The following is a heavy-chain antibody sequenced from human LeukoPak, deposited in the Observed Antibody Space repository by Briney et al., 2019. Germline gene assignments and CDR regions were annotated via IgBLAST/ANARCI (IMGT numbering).Heavy chain of an antibody. V-gene: IGHV1-2*02. D-gene: IGHD5-12*01. Sequence: ASVKVSCKASGYTFTGYYMHWVRQAPGQGLEWMGWVNPDSGVTKYAQKFQGRVTMTRDTSISTAYMELSRLRSDDTAVYYCARGYSGYVKDYWGQGTLVTVSS. CDR3: ARGYSGYVKDY. J-gene: IGHJ4*02. CDR1: GYTFTGYY. CDR2: VNPDSGVT.